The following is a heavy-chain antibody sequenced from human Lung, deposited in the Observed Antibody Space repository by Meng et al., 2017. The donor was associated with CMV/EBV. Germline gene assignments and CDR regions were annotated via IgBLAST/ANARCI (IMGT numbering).Heavy chain of an antibody. Sequence: SXAASGFPFSAFAMSWVRQAPGKGLEWVSSVSGSGDNRYYADSVKGRFTMSRDNYKKTLYLDMNSLRDEDTALYYCEKDRNIVTTSFDSWGQGTAVTVSS. CDR3: EKDRNIVTTSFDS. V-gene: IGHV3-23*01. J-gene: IGHJ4*02. CDR1: GFPFSAFA. CDR2: VSGSGDNR. D-gene: IGHD5-12*01.